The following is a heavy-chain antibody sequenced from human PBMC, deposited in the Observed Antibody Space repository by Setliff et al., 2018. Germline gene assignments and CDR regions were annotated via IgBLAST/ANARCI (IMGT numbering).Heavy chain of an antibody. CDR2: IFHTGAA. CDR3: ARDVRYYYGSGSYYNDWFDP. J-gene: IGHJ5*02. V-gene: IGHV4-38-2*02. CDR1: GYSISSGHY. Sequence: SETLSLTCTVSGYSISSGHYWGWIRQSPGKGLDWIGSIFHTGAAYYNPSLESRFTISVDTSKNQFSLKLSSVTAADTAVYYRARDVRYYYGSGSYYNDWFDPWG. D-gene: IGHD3-10*01.